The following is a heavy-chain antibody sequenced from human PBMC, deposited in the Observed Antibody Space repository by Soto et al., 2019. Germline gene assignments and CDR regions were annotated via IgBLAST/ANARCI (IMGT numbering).Heavy chain of an antibody. Sequence: SQTLSLTCAISGDSVSSNSAAWNWIRQSPSRGLEWLGRTYYRSKWYNDYAVSVKSRITINPDTSKNQFSLQLNSVTPEDTAVYYCARDPDSSSWYGYYYYGMDVWGQGTTVTVSS. CDR3: ARDPDSSSWYGYYYYGMDV. CDR2: TYYRSKWYN. J-gene: IGHJ6*02. V-gene: IGHV6-1*01. D-gene: IGHD6-13*01. CDR1: GDSVSSNSAA.